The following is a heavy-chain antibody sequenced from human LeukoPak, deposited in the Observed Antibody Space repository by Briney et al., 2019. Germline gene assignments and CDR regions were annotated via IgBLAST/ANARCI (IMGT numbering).Heavy chain of an antibody. CDR1: GYSFTSYW. CDR2: IYPGDSDT. Sequence: GESLKISCKGFGYSFTSYWIGWVRQMPGKGLEWMGIIYPGDSDTRHSPSVQGQVTISVDKSISTAYPQWSSLKASDTAMYYCARQLGVGDYYYYYYMDVWGKGTTVTVSS. CDR3: ARQLGVGDYYYYYYMDV. V-gene: IGHV5-51*01. J-gene: IGHJ6*03. D-gene: IGHD3-10*01.